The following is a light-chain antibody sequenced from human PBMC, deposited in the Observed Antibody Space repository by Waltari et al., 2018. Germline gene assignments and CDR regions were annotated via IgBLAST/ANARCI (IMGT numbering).Light chain of an antibody. CDR2: DKN. V-gene: IGLV3-19*01. Sequence: SSELTQDPAVSVALGQTVRITCQGDSLRTYYASWYQQKSGQAPVLVMFDKNNRPSGIPDRFSGSSSGNTASLTITGAQAEDEADYYCNSRDSSNNLPVLFGGGTKLTVL. CDR1: SLRTYY. CDR3: NSRDSSNNLPVL. J-gene: IGLJ2*01.